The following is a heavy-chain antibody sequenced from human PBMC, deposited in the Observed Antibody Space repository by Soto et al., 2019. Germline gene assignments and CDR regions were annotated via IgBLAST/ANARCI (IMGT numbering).Heavy chain of an antibody. V-gene: IGHV3-15*01. CDR2: IKSKTDGGTT. Sequence: GGSLRLSCAASGFTFSNAWMSWVRQAPGKGLEWVGRIKSKTDGGTTDYAAPVKGRFTISRDDSKNTLYLQMNSLKTEDTAVYYCTTGNPLIAAVDAFDIWGQGTMVTVSS. CDR3: TTGNPLIAAVDAFDI. CDR1: GFTFSNAW. J-gene: IGHJ3*02. D-gene: IGHD6-13*01.